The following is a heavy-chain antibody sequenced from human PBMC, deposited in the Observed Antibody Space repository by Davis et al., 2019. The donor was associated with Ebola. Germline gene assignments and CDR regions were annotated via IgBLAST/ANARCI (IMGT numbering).Heavy chain of an antibody. D-gene: IGHD6-6*01. Sequence: AASVKVSCKASGYTFTNYYMHWVRQAPGQGLEWMGWINVANGKTKFSQKFQGRVTITRDTSASTAYMELSSLRSEDTAVYYCARDAEDYSSSFLAYWGQGTLVTVSS. CDR2: INVANGKT. CDR1: GYTFTNYY. CDR3: ARDAEDYSSSFLAY. V-gene: IGHV1-3*01. J-gene: IGHJ4*02.